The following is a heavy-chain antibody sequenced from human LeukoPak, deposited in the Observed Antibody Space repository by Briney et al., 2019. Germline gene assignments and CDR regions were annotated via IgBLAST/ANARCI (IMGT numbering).Heavy chain of an antibody. Sequence: PSETLSLTCTVSDDSIKSYSWSWIRLLAGERLKWIGLIYMSGDTNYNPSLKSRLDMSVDTSKDQVSLKLSSVTAADTAVYCCARVFAGFYMDVWGKGTTVIVSS. J-gene: IGHJ6*03. CDR1: DDSIKSYS. D-gene: IGHD2-21*01. CDR3: ARVFAGFYMDV. V-gene: IGHV4-4*07. CDR2: IYMSGDT.